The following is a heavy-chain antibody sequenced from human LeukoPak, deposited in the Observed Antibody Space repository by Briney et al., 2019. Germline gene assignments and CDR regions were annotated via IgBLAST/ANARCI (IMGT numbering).Heavy chain of an antibody. CDR1: GFTSDDYA. CDR2: ISWNSGSI. V-gene: IGHV3-9*02. J-gene: IGHJ3*02. Sequence: GRSLRLSCAASGFTSDDYAMHWVRQAPGKGLEWVSGISWNSGSIGYADSVKGRFTISRDNSKYTLFLQMNSLRAEDTAVYYCARDPNGDYIGAFDMWGPGTMVTVSS. CDR3: ARDPNGDYIGAFDM. D-gene: IGHD4-17*01.